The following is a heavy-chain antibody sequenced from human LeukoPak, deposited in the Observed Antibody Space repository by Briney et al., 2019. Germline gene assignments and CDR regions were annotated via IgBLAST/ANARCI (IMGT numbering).Heavy chain of an antibody. V-gene: IGHV1-18*01. CDR1: GYTFTSYG. J-gene: IGHJ6*03. D-gene: IGHD2-2*01. CDR3: ARDRYCSSTSCYWGLSYYYYYMDV. Sequence: ASVKVSCKASGYTFTSYGISWVRQAPGQGLEWMGWISAYNGNTTYAQKLQGRVTMTTDTSTSTAYMELRSLRSDDTAVYYCARDRYCSSTSCYWGLSYYYYYMDVWGKGTTVTVSS. CDR2: ISAYNGNT.